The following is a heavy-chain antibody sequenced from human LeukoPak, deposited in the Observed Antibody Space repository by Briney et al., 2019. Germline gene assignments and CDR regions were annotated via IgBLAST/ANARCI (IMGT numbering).Heavy chain of an antibody. J-gene: IGHJ4*02. D-gene: IGHD5-18*01. CDR3: ARARDTAMGYC. CDR1: GFTFSSYS. Sequence: GRSLRLSCAASGFTFSSYSMNWVRQAPGKGLEWVSSISSSSSYIYYADSVKGRFTISRDNAKNSLYLQMNSLRAEDTAVYYCARARDTAMGYCWGQGTLVTVSS. CDR2: ISSSSSYI. V-gene: IGHV3-21*01.